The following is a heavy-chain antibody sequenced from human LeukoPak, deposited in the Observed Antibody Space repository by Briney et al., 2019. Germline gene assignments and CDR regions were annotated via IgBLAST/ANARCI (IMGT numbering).Heavy chain of an antibody. V-gene: IGHV4-39*01. CDR2: IYYSGST. CDR1: GGSISSSSYY. CDR3: ARPVLWFGELGYFDY. D-gene: IGHD3-10*01. J-gene: IGHJ4*02. Sequence: SETLSLTCTVSGGSISSSSYYWGWIRQPPGKGLEWIGSIYYSGSTYYNPSLKSRVTISVDTSKNQFSLKLSSVTAADTAVYYCARPVLWFGELGYFDYWGQGTLVTVSS.